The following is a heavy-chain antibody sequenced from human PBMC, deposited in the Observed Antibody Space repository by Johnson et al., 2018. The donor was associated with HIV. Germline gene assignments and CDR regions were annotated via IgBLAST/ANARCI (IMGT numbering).Heavy chain of an antibody. CDR3: VREGGGSLDDAFDI. CDR1: GFTFTNYA. Sequence: VLLVESGGGLVHPGGSLRLACAASGFTFTNYAMTWVRQTPGKGLDWVSVISGGGSTGYADSVKGRFTISRDNAKNSLYLQMNSLRAEDTALYYCVREGGGSLDDAFDIWGQGTMVTVSS. J-gene: IGHJ3*02. CDR2: ISGGGST. V-gene: IGHV3-20*04. D-gene: IGHD1-26*01.